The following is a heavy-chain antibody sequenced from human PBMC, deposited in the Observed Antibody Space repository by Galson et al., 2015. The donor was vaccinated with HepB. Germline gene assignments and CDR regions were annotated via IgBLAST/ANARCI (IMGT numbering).Heavy chain of an antibody. CDR3: ARERGLTMIVVAHDAFDI. J-gene: IGHJ3*02. V-gene: IGHV1-18*01. D-gene: IGHD3-22*01. CDR1: GYTFTRYG. CDR2: ISAYNGNT. Sequence: SVKVSCKASGYTFTRYGISWVRQAPGQGLEWMGWISAYNGNTNYAQKLQGRVTMTTDTSTSTAYMELRSLRSDDTAVYYCARERGLTMIVVAHDAFDIWGQGTMVTVSS.